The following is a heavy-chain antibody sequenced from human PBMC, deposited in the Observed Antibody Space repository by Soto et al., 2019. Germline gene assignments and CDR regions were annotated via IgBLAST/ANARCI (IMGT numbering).Heavy chain of an antibody. CDR3: GRLEGLATISYYFDY. V-gene: IGHV4-39*01. D-gene: IGHD3-9*01. J-gene: IGHJ4*02. CDR1: GVSVSSSIYY. CDR2: VYYSGST. Sequence: ETLSLTCTVSGVSVSSSIYYWGWVRQPPGKGLEWIGSVYYSGSTYYNPSLESRVTISVDKSKNQFSLKLMSLSAADTAVYYCGRLEGLATISYYFDYWGQGALVTVSS.